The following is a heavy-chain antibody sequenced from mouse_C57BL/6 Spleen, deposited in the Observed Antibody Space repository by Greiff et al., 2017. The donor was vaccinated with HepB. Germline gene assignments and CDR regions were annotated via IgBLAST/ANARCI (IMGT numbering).Heavy chain of an antibody. D-gene: IGHD3-1*01. V-gene: IGHV1-15*01. J-gene: IGHJ3*01. CDR1: GYTFTDYE. CDR3: TRGGLAY. CDR2: IDPETGGT. Sequence: VKLQESGAELVRPGASVTLSCKASGYTFTDYEMHWVKQTPVHGLEWIGAIDPETGGTAYNQKFKGKAILTADKSSSTAYMELRSLTSEDSAVYYCTRGGLAYWGQGTLVTVSA.